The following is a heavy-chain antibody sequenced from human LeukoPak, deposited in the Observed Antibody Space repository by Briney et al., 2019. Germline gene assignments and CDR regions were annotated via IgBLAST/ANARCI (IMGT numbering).Heavy chain of an antibody. CDR3: ARKSYYYDSSGYSPPNWFDP. V-gene: IGHV4-34*01. D-gene: IGHD3-22*01. J-gene: IGHJ5*02. CDR2: INHSGST. Sequence: SETLSLTCAVYGGSFSGYYWSRIRQPPGKGLEWIGEINHSGSTNYNPSLKSRVTISVDTSKNQFSLKLSSVTAADTAVYYCARKSYYYDSSGYSPPNWFDPWGQGTLVTVSS. CDR1: GGSFSGYY.